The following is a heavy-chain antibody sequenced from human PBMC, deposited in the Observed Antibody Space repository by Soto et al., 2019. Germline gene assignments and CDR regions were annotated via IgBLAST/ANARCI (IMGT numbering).Heavy chain of an antibody. V-gene: IGHV4-59*01. J-gene: IGHJ6*02. CDR1: GGSISSYY. CDR3: AIDRLPFYDILTGYPYGMDV. D-gene: IGHD3-9*01. CDR2: IYYSGST. Sequence: SETLSLTCTVSGGSISSYYWSWIRQPPGKGLEWIGYIYYSGSTNYNPSLKSRVTISVDTSKNQFSLKLSFVTAADTAVYYCAIDRLPFYDILTGYPYGMDVWGQGTTVTVSS.